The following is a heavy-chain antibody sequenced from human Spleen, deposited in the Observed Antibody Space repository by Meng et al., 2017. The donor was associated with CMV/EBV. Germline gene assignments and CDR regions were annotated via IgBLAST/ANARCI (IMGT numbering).Heavy chain of an antibody. CDR3: ARDFGFWSGYLNAFDI. CDR1: GFTFSSFW. J-gene: IGHJ3*02. CDR2: INQNGRET. V-gene: IGHV3-7*01. D-gene: IGHD3-3*01. Sequence: GESLKISCVGSGFTFSSFWISWVRQVPGKGLEWVANINQNGRETYYVDSVKGRFTISRDNAQNSLYLQMSSLRAEDTAVYFCARDFGFWSGYLNAFDIWGQGTMVTVSS.